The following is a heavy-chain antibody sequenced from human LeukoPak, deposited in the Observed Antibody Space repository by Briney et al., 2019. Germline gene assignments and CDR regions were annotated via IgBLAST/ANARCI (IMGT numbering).Heavy chain of an antibody. CDR3: ARGIGYSTSPDY. CDR2: INRSGST. Sequence: PSETLSLTCAAYGGSFSGYYWSWIRQPPGKGLEWIGEINRSGSTKYNPSLKSRVTISVDTSKNQFSLKLTSVTAADTAVYYCARGIGYSTSPDYWGQGTLVTVSS. V-gene: IGHV4-34*01. D-gene: IGHD6-6*01. CDR1: GGSFSGYY. J-gene: IGHJ4*02.